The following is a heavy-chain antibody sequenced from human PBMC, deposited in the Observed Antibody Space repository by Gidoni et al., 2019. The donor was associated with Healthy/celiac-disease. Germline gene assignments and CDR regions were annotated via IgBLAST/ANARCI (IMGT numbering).Heavy chain of an antibody. CDR1: GGSISSGGYS. V-gene: IGHV4-31*03. D-gene: IGHD2-8*02. Sequence: QVQLQESGPGLVKPSQTLSLTCTVSGGSISSGGYSWSWIRQHPGKGLEWIGYIYYSGSTYYNPSLKSRVTISVDTSKNQFSLKLSSVTAGDTAVYYCASQYCTGGVCRPDGVWFDPWGQGTLVTVSS. CDR3: ASQYCTGGVCRPDGVWFDP. J-gene: IGHJ5*02. CDR2: IYYSGST.